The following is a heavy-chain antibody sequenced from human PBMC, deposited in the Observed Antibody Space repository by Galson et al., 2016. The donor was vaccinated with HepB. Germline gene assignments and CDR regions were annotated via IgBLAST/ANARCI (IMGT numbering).Heavy chain of an antibody. J-gene: IGHJ4*02. Sequence: LSLTCTVSGGSIRSGSDYWNWIRQHPGKGLEWIGSIYYSSSYYNPSLKSRVTVSLDTAKNQFSLKLSSVTAADTAVYYCARGKGGGNFDHWGQGTLVAVSS. V-gene: IGHV4-31*03. CDR3: ARGKGGGNFDH. D-gene: IGHD3-16*01. CDR2: IYYSSS. CDR1: GGSIRSGSDY.